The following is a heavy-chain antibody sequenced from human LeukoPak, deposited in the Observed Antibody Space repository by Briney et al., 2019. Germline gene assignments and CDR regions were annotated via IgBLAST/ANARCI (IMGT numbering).Heavy chain of an antibody. V-gene: IGHV3-23*01. J-gene: IGHJ4*02. CDR1: GFTFSSCA. CDR2: ISGSGGST. CDR3: ARRVAGYHFDY. D-gene: IGHD6-19*01. Sequence: GGSLRLSCAASGFTFSSCAMTWVRQAPGKGLEWVAAISGSGGSTSYADSVKGRFTISRDNSKNTLYLQMHSLRAEDTAVYHCARRVAGYHFDYWGQGTLVTVSS.